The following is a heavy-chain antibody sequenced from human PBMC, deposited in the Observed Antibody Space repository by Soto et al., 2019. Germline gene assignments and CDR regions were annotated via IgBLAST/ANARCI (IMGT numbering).Heavy chain of an antibody. CDR2: ISYDGSNK. V-gene: IGHV3-30*18. D-gene: IGHD5-18*01. J-gene: IGHJ4*02. CDR3: AKDRGGYSYGNFDY. CDR1: GFTFSSYG. Sequence: QVQLVESGGGVVQPGRSLRLSCAASGFTFSSYGMHWVRQAPGKGLEWVAVISYDGSNKYYAHYVKDRCTISRDNSKNTLYLQMNSLRAEGTAVYYCAKDRGGYSYGNFDYWGQGTLVTVSS.